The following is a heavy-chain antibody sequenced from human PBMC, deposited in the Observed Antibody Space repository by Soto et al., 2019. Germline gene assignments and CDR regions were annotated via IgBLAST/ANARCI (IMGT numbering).Heavy chain of an antibody. CDR3: TTLPAYSPRQH. Sequence: EVQLVESGGGLVQPGGSLKLSCAASGFTFSGSAMHWVRQASGKGLEWVGRIRSKANSYATAYAASVKGRFTISRDDSKNTAYLQMNSLKPEDTAVYYCTTLPAYSPRQHWGQGTLVTVSS. CDR2: IRSKANSYAT. J-gene: IGHJ1*01. V-gene: IGHV3-73*01. CDR1: GFTFSGSA. D-gene: IGHD2-21*01.